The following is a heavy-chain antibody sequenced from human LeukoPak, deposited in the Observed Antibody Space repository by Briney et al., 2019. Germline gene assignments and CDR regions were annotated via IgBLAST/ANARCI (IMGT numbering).Heavy chain of an antibody. CDR3: AKDRSNSQRTSVDY. J-gene: IGHJ4*02. V-gene: IGHV3-64*01. D-gene: IGHD1/OR15-1a*01. CDR2: ISSNGGST. Sequence: GGSLRLSCAASGFTFSSYAMHWVRQAPGKGLEYVSAISSNGGSTYYANSVKGRFTISRDNSKNTLYLQMGSLRAEDTAVYYCAKDRSNSQRTSVDYWGQGTLVTVSS. CDR1: GFTFSSYA.